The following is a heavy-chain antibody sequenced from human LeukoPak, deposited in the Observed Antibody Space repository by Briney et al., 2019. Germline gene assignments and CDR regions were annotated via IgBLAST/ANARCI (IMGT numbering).Heavy chain of an antibody. Sequence: PSETLSLTCTVSGGSISSGGYYWSWIRQPPGKGLEWIGYIYHSGSTYYNPSLKSRVTISVDRSKNQFSLKLGSVTAADTAVYYCARDWIVGAADAFDIWGQGTMVTVSS. D-gene: IGHD1-26*01. CDR1: GGSISSGGYY. J-gene: IGHJ3*02. CDR3: ARDWIVGAADAFDI. V-gene: IGHV4-30-2*01. CDR2: IYHSGST.